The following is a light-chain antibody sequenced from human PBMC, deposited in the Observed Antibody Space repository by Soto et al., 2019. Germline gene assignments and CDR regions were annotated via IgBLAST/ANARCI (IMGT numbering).Light chain of an antibody. V-gene: IGLV1-44*01. CDR3: AAWDDSLNGYV. J-gene: IGLJ1*01. Sequence: QSVLTQPASASGTPGQRVTISCSGSSSNIGSNSVNWYQQLPGTAPKLLIYSNDRRPSGVPDRFSGSKSGTSASLAISGLQSEDEADYYCAAWDDSLNGYVFGTGTQVTVL. CDR2: SND. CDR1: SSNIGSNS.